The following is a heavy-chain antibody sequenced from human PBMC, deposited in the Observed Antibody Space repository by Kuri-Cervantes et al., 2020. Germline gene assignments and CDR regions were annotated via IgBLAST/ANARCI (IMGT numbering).Heavy chain of an antibody. CDR1: GGSFSGYY. CDR3: ARRYSSGPLGY. Sequence: SETLSLTCAVYGGSFSGYYWSWIRQPPGKGLEWIGEINRSGSTNNNPSLKSRVTISVDTSKNQFSLKLSSVTAADTAVYYCARRYSSGPLGYWGQGTLVTVSS. J-gene: IGHJ4*02. D-gene: IGHD6-19*01. V-gene: IGHV4-34*01. CDR2: INRSGST.